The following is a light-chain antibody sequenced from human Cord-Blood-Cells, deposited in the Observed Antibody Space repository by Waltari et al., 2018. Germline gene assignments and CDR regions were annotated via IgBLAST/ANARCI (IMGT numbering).Light chain of an antibody. CDR1: SSDVGGYNY. Sequence: QSALPQPPSASGSPGQSFPITWTGTSSDVGGYNYVSWYQQHPGKAPKLIIYEVSKRPSGVPDRFSGSKSGNTASLTVSGLQAEDEADYYCSSYAGSNNFVVFGGGTKLTVL. V-gene: IGLV2-8*01. CDR2: EVS. J-gene: IGLJ2*01. CDR3: SSYAGSNNFVV.